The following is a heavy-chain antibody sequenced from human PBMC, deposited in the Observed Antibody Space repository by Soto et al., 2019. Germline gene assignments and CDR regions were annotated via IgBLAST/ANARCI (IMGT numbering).Heavy chain of an antibody. D-gene: IGHD6-13*01. CDR2: IYYSGST. CDR3: ARDGSSSWYEGNWFDP. V-gene: IGHV4-61*01. CDR1: GGSVSSGSYY. Sequence: SETLSLTCTVSGGSVSSGSYYWSWIRQPPGKGLEWIGYIYYSGSTNYNPSLKSRVTISVDTSKNQFSLKLSSVTAADTAVYYCARDGSSSWYEGNWFDPWGQGTLVTVSS. J-gene: IGHJ5*02.